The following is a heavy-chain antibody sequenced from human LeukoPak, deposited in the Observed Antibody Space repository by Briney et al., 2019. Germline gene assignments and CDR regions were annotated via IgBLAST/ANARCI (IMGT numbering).Heavy chain of an antibody. D-gene: IGHD3-22*01. CDR1: GFTFSSYN. CDR3: ARDSSGYFLSFDY. J-gene: IGHJ4*02. CDR2: ISSSSSTR. V-gene: IGHV3-48*02. Sequence: GGSLRLSCAASGFTFSSYNMNWVRQAPGKGLEWVSYISSSSSTRYYADSVKGRFTISRDNAKNSLYLQMNSLRDEDTAVYYCARDSSGYFLSFDYWAREPWSPSPQ.